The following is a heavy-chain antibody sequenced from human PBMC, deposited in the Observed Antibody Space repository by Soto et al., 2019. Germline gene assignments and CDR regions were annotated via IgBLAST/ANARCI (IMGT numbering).Heavy chain of an antibody. J-gene: IGHJ4*02. Sequence: PSETLSLTCTVTVDSISSRSYYWGWIRQPPGKGLEWIGSIYYSGSTYNNPSLRSRVSMSIDTSKDQFSLKLKSVTAADTAVYYCAKDRRAGGNSAFYFDFWGQGAQVTVSS. CDR1: VDSISSRSYY. CDR2: IYYSGST. V-gene: IGHV4-39*02. CDR3: AKDRRAGGNSAFYFDF. D-gene: IGHD3-16*01.